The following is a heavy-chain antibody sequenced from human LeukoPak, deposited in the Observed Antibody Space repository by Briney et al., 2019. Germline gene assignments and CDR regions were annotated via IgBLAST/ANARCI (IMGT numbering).Heavy chain of an antibody. CDR3: ARGQRLLDY. V-gene: IGHV4-59*01. D-gene: IGHD2-21*02. J-gene: IGHJ4*02. Sequence: SETLSLTCTVSGGSIRGNYWSWIRQPPGKGLEDIGYIYYSGSTNYNPSLKSRVTISVDMSKNQFSLKLSSVTAADTAVYYCARGQRLLDYWGQGTLVTVSS. CDR1: GGSIRGNY. CDR2: IYYSGST.